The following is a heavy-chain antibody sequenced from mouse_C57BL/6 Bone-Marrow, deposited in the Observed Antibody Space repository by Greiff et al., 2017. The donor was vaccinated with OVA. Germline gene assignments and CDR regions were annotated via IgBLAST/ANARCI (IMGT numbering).Heavy chain of an antibody. CDR1: GYSFTGYY. CDR2: INPSTGGT. J-gene: IGHJ3*01. Sequence: VQLQQSGPELVKPGASVKISCKASGYSFTGYYMNWVKQSPEKSLEWIGEINPSTGGTTYNQKFKAKATLTVDKSSSTAYMKLQRLTTEDSAVYYCARGGTSPFAYWGQGTLVTVSA. D-gene: IGHD4-1*01. CDR3: ARGGTSPFAY. V-gene: IGHV1-42*01.